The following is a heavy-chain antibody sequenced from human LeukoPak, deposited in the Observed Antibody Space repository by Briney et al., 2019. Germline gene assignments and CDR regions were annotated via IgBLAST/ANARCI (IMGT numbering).Heavy chain of an antibody. D-gene: IGHD6-13*01. CDR1: GFILSSFA. CDR3: ATGQQLVSDY. CDR2: ISGSGGST. Sequence: GGSLRLSCAASGFILSSFAMTWVRQAPGKGLEWVSSISGSGGSTYHADSVKGRFTISRDNSKNTLYLQMNSLRAEDTAVYYCATGQQLVSDYWGQGTLVTVSS. J-gene: IGHJ4*02. V-gene: IGHV3-23*01.